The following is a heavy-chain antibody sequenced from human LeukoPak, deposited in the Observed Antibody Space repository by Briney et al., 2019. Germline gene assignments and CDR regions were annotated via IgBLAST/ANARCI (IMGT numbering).Heavy chain of an antibody. CDR2: IYYSGST. CDR3: ASLVADMYEDY. Sequence: SETLSLTCTVSGGSISSYYWSWIRQPPGKGLEWIGYIYYSGSTNYNPSLKSRVTISVDTSKNQFSLKLSSVTAADTAVYYCASLVADMYEDYWGQGTLVTVSS. V-gene: IGHV4-59*01. D-gene: IGHD5-12*01. J-gene: IGHJ4*02. CDR1: GGSISSYY.